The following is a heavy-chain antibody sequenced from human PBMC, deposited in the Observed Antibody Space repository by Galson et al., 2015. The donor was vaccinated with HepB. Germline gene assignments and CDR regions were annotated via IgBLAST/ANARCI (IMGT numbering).Heavy chain of an antibody. V-gene: IGHV3-30*09. D-gene: IGHD4-17*01. J-gene: IGHJ2*01. CDR2: ISYTGSYI. CDR3: VRPRGAGAGDYQNWYFDL. CDR1: GFSFNHFP. Sequence: SLRLSCAASGFSFNHFPMHWVRQAPGKGLEWVAVISYTGSYIAYADFGRGRFVISRDNSKNVLYLQMNSLRVEDTALYYCVRPRGAGAGDYQNWYFDLWGRGTLVTVSS.